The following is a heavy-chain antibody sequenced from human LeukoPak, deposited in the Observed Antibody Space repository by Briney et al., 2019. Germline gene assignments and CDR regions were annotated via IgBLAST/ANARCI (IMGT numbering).Heavy chain of an antibody. CDR1: GHTFTGYY. V-gene: IGHV1-18*04. Sequence: GASVKVSCKASGHTFTGYYMHWVRQAPGQGLEWMGWISAYNGNTNYAQKLQGRVTMTTDTSTSTAYMELRSLRSDDTAVYYCARRIRYSSSWIDLDYWGQGTLVTVSS. CDR3: ARRIRYSSSWIDLDY. J-gene: IGHJ4*02. D-gene: IGHD6-13*01. CDR2: ISAYNGNT.